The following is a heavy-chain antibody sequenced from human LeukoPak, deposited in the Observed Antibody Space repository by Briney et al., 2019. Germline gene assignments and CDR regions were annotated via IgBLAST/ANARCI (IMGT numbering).Heavy chain of an antibody. D-gene: IGHD3-3*01. J-gene: IGHJ4*02. CDR2: VHLDGRT. Sequence: PSETLSLTCGVSGGSISSTNWWTWIRQPPGKGLEGIGEVHLDGRTTYNPSLESPVTMSVDLSEHHISLKLTSVTAADTAVYYCAREGGFYRPLDYTGQGTLVTVSS. CDR3: AREGGFYRPLDY. CDR1: GGSISSTNW. V-gene: IGHV4-4*02.